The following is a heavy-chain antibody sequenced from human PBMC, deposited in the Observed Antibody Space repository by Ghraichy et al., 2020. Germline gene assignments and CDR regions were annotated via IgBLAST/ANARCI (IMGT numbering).Heavy chain of an antibody. V-gene: IGHV3-74*01. CDR1: GFTFSSYW. CDR2: INSDGSST. J-gene: IGHJ4*02. D-gene: IGHD2-2*01. CDR3: ARERYCSSTSCYGLGGDYFDY. Sequence: GGSLRLSCAASGFTFSSYWMHWVRQAPGKGLVWVSRINSDGSSTSYADSVKGRFTISRDNAKNTLYLQMNSLRAEDTAVYYCARERYCSSTSCYGLGGDYFDYWGQGTLVTVSS.